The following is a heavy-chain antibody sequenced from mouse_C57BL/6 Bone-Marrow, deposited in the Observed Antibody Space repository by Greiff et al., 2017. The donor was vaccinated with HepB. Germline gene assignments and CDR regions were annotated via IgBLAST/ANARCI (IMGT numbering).Heavy chain of an antibody. V-gene: IGHV5-9*01. CDR2: ISGGGGNT. CDR1: GFTFSSYT. CDR3: ARLRVGYYFDY. D-gene: IGHD1-1*02. J-gene: IGHJ2*01. Sequence: EVQLVESGGGLVKPGGSLKLSCAASGFTFSSYTMSWVRQTPEKRLEWVATISGGGGNTYYPDSVKGRFTISRDNAKNTLYLQMSSLRSEDTALYYCARLRVGYYFDYWGQGTTLTVSS.